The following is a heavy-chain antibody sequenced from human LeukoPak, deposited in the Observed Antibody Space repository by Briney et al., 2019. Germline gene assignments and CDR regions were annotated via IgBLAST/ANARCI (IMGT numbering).Heavy chain of an antibody. Sequence: KPSETLSLTCTVSGGSVSSDSYYWSWIRQPPEKGLEWIGYIYDSGSTDYNLSLKSRVTISVDTSKNQFSLRLSSVTAADTAVYYCARDFSLVRGTHYYVMDVWGQGTTVTVSS. D-gene: IGHD3-10*01. CDR1: GGSVSSDSYY. J-gene: IGHJ6*02. V-gene: IGHV4-61*01. CDR2: IYDSGST. CDR3: ARDFSLVRGTHYYVMDV.